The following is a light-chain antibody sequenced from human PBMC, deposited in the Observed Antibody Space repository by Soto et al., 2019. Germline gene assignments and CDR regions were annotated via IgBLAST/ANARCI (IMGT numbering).Light chain of an antibody. CDR1: QRVGSK. V-gene: IGKV3-15*01. Sequence: EKVMTQFPATLSVSPGERPTLSCRASQRVGSKLAWYQQKPGQAPRLVIHDASTRATGIPARFSGSGSGTEFTLTFSSRQSDDFAVYYCQQYYIWRLTFGPWTKVEIK. J-gene: IGKJ3*01. CDR3: QQYYIWRLT. CDR2: DAS.